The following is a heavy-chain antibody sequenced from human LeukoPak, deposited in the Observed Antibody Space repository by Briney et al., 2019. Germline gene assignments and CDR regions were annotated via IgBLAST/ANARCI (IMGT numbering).Heavy chain of an antibody. CDR1: GYTFTGYY. CDR3: ARDYYGSGNLVDY. V-gene: IGHV1-2*02. D-gene: IGHD3-10*01. J-gene: IGHJ4*02. Sequence: ASVKVSCKASGYTFTGYYMHWARQAPGQGLEWMGWINPNSGGTNYAQKFQGRVTMTRDTSISTAYMELSRLRSDDTAVYYCARDYYGSGNLVDYWGQGTLVTVSS. CDR2: INPNSGGT.